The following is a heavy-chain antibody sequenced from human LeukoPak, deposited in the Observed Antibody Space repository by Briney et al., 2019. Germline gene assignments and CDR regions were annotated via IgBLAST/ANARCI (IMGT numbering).Heavy chain of an antibody. CDR2: IYYSGST. CDR1: GGSISSSSYY. CDR3: ARESGWLETHY. Sequence: SETLSLTCTVSGGSISSSSYYWGWIRQPPGKGLEWIGSIYYSGSTYYNPSLKSRVTISVDTSKNQFSLKLSSVTAADTAVYYCARESGWLETHYWGQGTLVTVSS. D-gene: IGHD6-19*01. J-gene: IGHJ4*02. V-gene: IGHV4-39*07.